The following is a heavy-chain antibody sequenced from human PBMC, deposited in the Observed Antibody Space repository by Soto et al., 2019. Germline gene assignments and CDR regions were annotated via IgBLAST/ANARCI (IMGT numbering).Heavy chain of an antibody. V-gene: IGHV4-39*01. CDR2: VYYRGRS. D-gene: IGHD2-8*01. CDR3: VGQRTSVLTQAYFDY. CDR1: GGSVSNSNYY. Sequence: SETLSLTCTVSGGSVSNSNYYWGWIRQSPGKGLEWIGSVYYRGRSYSKSSAKSRVTISVDTSKNQCSLNLNSVTASDTAVYYCVGQRTSVLTQAYFDYWGPGALVTVSS. J-gene: IGHJ4*02.